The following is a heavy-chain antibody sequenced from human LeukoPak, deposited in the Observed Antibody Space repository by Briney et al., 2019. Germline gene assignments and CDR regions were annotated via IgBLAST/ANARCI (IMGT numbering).Heavy chain of an antibody. V-gene: IGHV3-53*01. CDR2: IYSGGST. Sequence: GGSLRLSCAASGLTVSSNYMSWVRQAPGKGLEWVSVIYSGGSTYYADSVKGRFTISRDNSKDTLYLQMSSVRVDDTAVYYCARDRGRYYDSRGFYWGYYFDSWGQGILVTVST. CDR1: GLTVSSNY. D-gene: IGHD3-22*01. CDR3: ARDRGRYYDSRGFYWGYYFDS. J-gene: IGHJ4*02.